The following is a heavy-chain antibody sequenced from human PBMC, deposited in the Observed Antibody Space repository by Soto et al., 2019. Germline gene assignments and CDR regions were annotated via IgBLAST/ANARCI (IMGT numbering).Heavy chain of an antibody. J-gene: IGHJ6*02. D-gene: IGHD5-12*01. CDR1: GGSISSYY. Sequence: PSETLSLTCTVSGGSISSYYWSWIRQPPGKGLEWIGYIYYSGITNYNPSLKSRVTISVDTSKNQFSLKLSSVTAADTAVYYCARLLRHNYYGMDVWGQGTTVTVSS. CDR3: ARLLRHNYYGMDV. CDR2: IYYSGIT. V-gene: IGHV4-59*08.